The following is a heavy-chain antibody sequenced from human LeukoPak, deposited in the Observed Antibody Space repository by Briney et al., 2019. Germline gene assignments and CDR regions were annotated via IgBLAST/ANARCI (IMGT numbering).Heavy chain of an antibody. D-gene: IGHD2-21*02. V-gene: IGHV1-69*05. CDR2: ITPLFGTA. Sequence: ASVKVSCKASGGTFSKYTISWVRQRPGQGLEWMGGITPLFGTANYAQKFQGRVTMTRDTSTSTVYMELSSLRSEDTAVYYCARFNCGGDCYTDYWGQGTLVTVSS. CDR1: GGTFSKYT. J-gene: IGHJ4*02. CDR3: ARFNCGGDCYTDY.